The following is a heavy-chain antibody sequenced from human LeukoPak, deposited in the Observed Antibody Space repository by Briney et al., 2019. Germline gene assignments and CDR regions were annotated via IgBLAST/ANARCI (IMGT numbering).Heavy chain of an antibody. J-gene: IGHJ4*02. CDR3: ARDGVNWILDY. V-gene: IGHV4-59*01. CDR2: IYYSGST. Sequence: SENLSLTCTVSGGSISGSYWSWIRQPPGKGLEWIGYIYYSGSTNYNPSLKSRVTISVDTSKNQFSLKLSSVTAADTAVYYCARDGVNWILDYWGQGTLVTVSS. D-gene: IGHD2-2*03. CDR1: GGSISGSY.